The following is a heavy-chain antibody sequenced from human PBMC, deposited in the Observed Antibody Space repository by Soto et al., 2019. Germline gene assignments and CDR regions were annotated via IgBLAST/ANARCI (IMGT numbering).Heavy chain of an antibody. J-gene: IGHJ4*02. CDR2: IYYSGST. Sequence: PSETLSLTCTVSGGSISSSSYYWGWIRQPPGKGLEWIGSIYYSGSTYYNPSLKSRVTISVDTSKNQFSLKLSSVTAADTAVYYCARQDGRELQLSIDYWGQGTLVTVSS. V-gene: IGHV4-39*01. D-gene: IGHD1-26*01. CDR1: GGSISSSSYY. CDR3: ARQDGRELQLSIDY.